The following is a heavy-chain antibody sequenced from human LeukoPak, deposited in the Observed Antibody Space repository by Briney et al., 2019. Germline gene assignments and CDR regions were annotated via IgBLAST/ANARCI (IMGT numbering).Heavy chain of an antibody. Sequence: PGGSLRLSCAASGFTFSSFVMHWVRQAPGKGLEWVAVMWYDGSKKYYADSVKGRLTISRDNSKNTLYLQMNSLRAEDTAVYYCARGTDLGYWGQGTLVTVSS. V-gene: IGHV3-33*01. CDR3: ARGTDLGY. CDR1: GFTFSSFV. D-gene: IGHD4-17*01. CDR2: MWYDGSKK. J-gene: IGHJ4*02.